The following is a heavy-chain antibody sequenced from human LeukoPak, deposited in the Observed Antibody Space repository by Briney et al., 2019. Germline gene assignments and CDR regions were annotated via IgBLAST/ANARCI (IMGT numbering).Heavy chain of an antibody. V-gene: IGHV4-59*02. CDR2: IYYSGST. D-gene: IGHD1-26*01. CDR3: AREEALGSGSFDY. Sequence: PSETLSLTCTVSGGSVTDYYWSWIRQPPGKGLEWIGYIYYSGSTSYNPSLKSRVTISVDTSKNQFSLKLSSVTAADTAVYYCAREEALGSGSFDYWGQGTLVTVSS. J-gene: IGHJ4*02. CDR1: GGSVTDYY.